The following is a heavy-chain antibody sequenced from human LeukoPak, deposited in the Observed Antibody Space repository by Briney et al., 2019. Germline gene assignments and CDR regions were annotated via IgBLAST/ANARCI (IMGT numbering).Heavy chain of an antibody. Sequence: SETLSLTCTVSGGSISSSSYYWGWIRQPPGKGLEWIGSIYYSGSTYYNPSLKSRVTISVDTSKNQFSLKLCSVTAADTAVYYCARPAAAGLQDYYYYMDVWGKGTTVTVSS. CDR2: IYYSGST. V-gene: IGHV4-39*01. D-gene: IGHD6-13*01. J-gene: IGHJ6*03. CDR1: GGSISSSSYY. CDR3: ARPAAAGLQDYYYYMDV.